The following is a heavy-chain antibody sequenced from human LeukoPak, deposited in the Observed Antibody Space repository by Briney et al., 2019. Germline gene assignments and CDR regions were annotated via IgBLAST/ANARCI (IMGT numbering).Heavy chain of an antibody. J-gene: IGHJ3*02. CDR2: IYSGGST. Sequence: GGSLGLSCAASGFTVSSNYMSWVRQAPGKGLEGVSLIYSGGSTFYADSVTGRFTISRDNSKNTLYLQMNSLRAEDTAVYYCAWGGSYLSAFDIWGQGTMVTVSS. CDR3: AWGGSYLSAFDI. D-gene: IGHD1-26*01. V-gene: IGHV3-53*01. CDR1: GFTVSSNY.